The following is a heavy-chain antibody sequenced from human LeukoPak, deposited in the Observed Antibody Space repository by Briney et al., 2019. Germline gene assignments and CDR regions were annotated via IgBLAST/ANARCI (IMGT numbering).Heavy chain of an antibody. D-gene: IGHD3-22*01. J-gene: IGHJ4*02. V-gene: IGHV4-38-2*02. CDR1: GYSISSGYY. Sequence: PSETLSLTCTVSGYSISSGYYWGWIRQPPGKGLEWIGSLHHSGNTYYNPSLKSRVTISVDTPKNQFSLKLSSVTAADTAVYYCARDYYDGVFDYWGQGTLVTVSS. CDR2: LHHSGNT. CDR3: ARDYYDGVFDY.